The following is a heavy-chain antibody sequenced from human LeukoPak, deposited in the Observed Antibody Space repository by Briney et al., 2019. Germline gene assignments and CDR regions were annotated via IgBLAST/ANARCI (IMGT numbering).Heavy chain of an antibody. CDR2: LYSGSDT. Sequence: GGSLRLSCAASGSTVSTNYMNWVRQAPGKGLEWVSILYSGSDTYYADSVKGRFTISRDSSKNILSLQMNNLRAGDTAVYYCARVGDHFHWYLDLWGRGTLVTVSS. V-gene: IGHV3-53*01. D-gene: IGHD3-10*01. J-gene: IGHJ2*01. CDR3: ARVGDHFHWYLDL. CDR1: GSTVSTNY.